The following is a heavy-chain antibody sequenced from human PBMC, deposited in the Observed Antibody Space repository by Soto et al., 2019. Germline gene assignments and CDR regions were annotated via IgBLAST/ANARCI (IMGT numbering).Heavy chain of an antibody. CDR3: ARVFREHSSSYWIDY. V-gene: IGHV1-2*06. CDR2: LNPNPVDA. CDR1: GYIFTANF. D-gene: IGHD3-22*01. J-gene: IGHJ4*02. Sequence: QVRLAQSGAEVKKPGASVKVSCQASGYIFTANFINWVRQAPAQGLEWMGRLNPNPVDAEYAKEFQRRFTMTRDTSISTAYMEVTSLTSAETAVYYCARVFREHSSSYWIDYWGQGTLVTVSS.